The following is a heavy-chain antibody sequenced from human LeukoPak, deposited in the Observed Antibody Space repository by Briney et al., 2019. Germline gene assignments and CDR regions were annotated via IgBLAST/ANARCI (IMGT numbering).Heavy chain of an antibody. V-gene: IGHV3-30*19. CDR3: ARDRSKWEIVAQFDY. Sequence: GGSLRLSCAASGFTFSSYGMPWVRQAPGKGLEWVAVISYDGSKGYYADSVQGRFTISRDNSKNTLYLQMNSLRAEDTAVYYCARDRSKWEIVAQFDYWGQGTLVTVSS. CDR1: GFTFSSYG. J-gene: IGHJ4*02. D-gene: IGHD1-26*01. CDR2: ISYDGSKG.